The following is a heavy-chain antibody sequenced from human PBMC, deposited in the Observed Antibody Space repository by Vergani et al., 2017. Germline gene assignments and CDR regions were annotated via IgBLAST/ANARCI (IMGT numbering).Heavy chain of an antibody. Sequence: QVQVVQSGAEVKKSGASVKVSCKTSGYTFSNYYMHWVRQAPGQGLEWMEIINPSGGHTNYAQKFQGRATMTRDTSTSTVYMELSSLRSEDTAIYYCARGGYGILTGYRYWGQGTLVTVSA. CDR1: GYTFSNYY. D-gene: IGHD3-9*01. CDR3: ARGGYGILTGYRY. CDR2: INPSGGHT. V-gene: IGHV1-46*03. J-gene: IGHJ4*02.